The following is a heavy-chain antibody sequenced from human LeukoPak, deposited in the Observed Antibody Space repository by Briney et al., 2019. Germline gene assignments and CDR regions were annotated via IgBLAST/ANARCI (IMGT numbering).Heavy chain of an antibody. CDR3: AKGLEFDP. CDR1: GFTFDDYA. J-gene: IGHJ5*02. V-gene: IGHV3-9*01. Sequence: GGSLRLSCAASGFTFDDYAMHWVRQAPGKGLEWVSGISWNSGSIGYADSVKGRFTISRGNAKNSLYLQMNSLRAEDTALYYCAKGLEFDPWGQGTLVTVSS. CDR2: ISWNSGSI.